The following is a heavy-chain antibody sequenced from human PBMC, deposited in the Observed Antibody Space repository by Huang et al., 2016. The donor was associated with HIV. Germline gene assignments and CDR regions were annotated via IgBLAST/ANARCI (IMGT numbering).Heavy chain of an antibody. CDR1: GYSFIDYD. CDR3: ARGVRHQLIFNY. D-gene: IGHD2-8*01. J-gene: IGHJ4*02. Sequence: VLLVQSVAEVKKPGASVKVSCTTFGYSFIDYDINWVRRAPGQGLEWMGWMGPDSGSTGYAHKFQDRVTFPRNTSINTAYMELSSLRSEDTAVYYCARGVRHQLIFNYWGRGTLVTVSS. CDR2: MGPDSGST. V-gene: IGHV1-8*03.